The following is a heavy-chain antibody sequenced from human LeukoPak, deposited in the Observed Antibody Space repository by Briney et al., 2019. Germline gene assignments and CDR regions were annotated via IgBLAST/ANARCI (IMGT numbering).Heavy chain of an antibody. J-gene: IGHJ4*02. CDR2: IKQDGSEK. CDR1: GFSFSTYW. V-gene: IGHV3-7*03. CDR3: ARARLTLAREVIIKADY. D-gene: IGHD3-10*01. Sequence: GGSLRLSCAASGFSFSTYWMSWVRQAPGKGLQWVANIKQDGSEKNYVDSVKGQFTISRDNAKNSLYLQMNSLRAEDTAVYYCARARLTLAREVIIKADYWGQGILVTVSS.